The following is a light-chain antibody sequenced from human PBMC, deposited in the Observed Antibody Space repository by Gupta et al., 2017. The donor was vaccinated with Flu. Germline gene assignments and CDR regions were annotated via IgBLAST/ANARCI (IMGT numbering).Light chain of an antibody. CDR1: NIGSRT. CDR3: QLWGGDHAV. Sequence: AQGQTAKITCWVDNIGSRTVHWYQQRPGQAPPLVLYDETDRPSGIPERFSGYISGNTATLTITRVEGGDEADYYCQLWGGDHAVFGGGTQLTVL. V-gene: IGLV3-21*02. J-gene: IGLJ7*01. CDR2: DET.